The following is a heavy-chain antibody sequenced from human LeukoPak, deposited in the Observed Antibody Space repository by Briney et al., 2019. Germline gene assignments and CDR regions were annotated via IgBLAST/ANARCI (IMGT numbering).Heavy chain of an antibody. CDR1: GSSVSGGSSY. V-gene: IGHV4-61*01. Sequence: SETLSLTCTVSGSSVSGGSSYWSWIRQPPGKGLEWIGYISYSGSTIYNPSLRSRVTISVDTSKNQSSLKLNSVTAADTAVYYCARETYYYDSSGYYSHNAFDIWGQGTMVTVSS. D-gene: IGHD3-22*01. J-gene: IGHJ3*02. CDR2: ISYSGST. CDR3: ARETYYYDSSGYYSHNAFDI.